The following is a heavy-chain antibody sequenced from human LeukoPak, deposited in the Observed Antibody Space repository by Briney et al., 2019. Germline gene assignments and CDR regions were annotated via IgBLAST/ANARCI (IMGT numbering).Heavy chain of an antibody. CDR3: ARRYDNIAVAGTANDY. CDR2: INHSGST. CDR1: GGSFSGYY. D-gene: IGHD6-19*01. V-gene: IGHV4-34*01. J-gene: IGHJ4*02. Sequence: PSETLSLTCAVYGGSFSGYYWSWIRQPPGKRLEWIGEINHSGSTNYNPSLKSRVTISVDTSKNQFSLKLSSVTAADTAVYYCARRYDNIAVAGTANDYWGQGTLVTVSS.